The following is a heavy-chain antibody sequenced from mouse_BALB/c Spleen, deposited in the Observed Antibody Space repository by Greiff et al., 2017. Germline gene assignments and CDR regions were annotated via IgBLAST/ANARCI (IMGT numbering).Heavy chain of an antibody. J-gene: IGHJ2*01. CDR3: ARDLLRLPFDY. Sequence: EVHLVESGPGLVKPSQSLSLTCSVTGYSITSGYYWNWIRQFPGNKLEWMGYISYDGSNNYNPSLKNRISITRDTSKNQFFLKLNSVTTEDTATYYCARDLLRLPFDYWGQGTTLTVSS. V-gene: IGHV3-6*02. CDR2: ISYDGSN. CDR1: GYSITSGYY. D-gene: IGHD1-2*01.